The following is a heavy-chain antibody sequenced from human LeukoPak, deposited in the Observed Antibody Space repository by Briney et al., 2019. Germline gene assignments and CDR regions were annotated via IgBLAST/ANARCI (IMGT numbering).Heavy chain of an antibody. CDR1: GFTFSSYA. Sequence: GGSLRLSCAASGFTFSSYAMHWVRQAPGKGLEYVSAISSNGGSTYCANSVKGRFTISRDNSKNTLYLQMGSLRAEDMAVYYCARDSVAYCGGDCYPDYWGQGTLVTVSS. J-gene: IGHJ4*02. D-gene: IGHD2-21*02. CDR2: ISSNGGST. CDR3: ARDSVAYCGGDCYPDY. V-gene: IGHV3-64*01.